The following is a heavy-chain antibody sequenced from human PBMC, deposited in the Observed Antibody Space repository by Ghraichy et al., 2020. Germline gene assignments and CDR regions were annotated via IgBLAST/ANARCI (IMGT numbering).Heavy chain of an antibody. Sequence: SLNISCAASGFTFSDYYLSWIRQAPGKGLEWVSYISASGTTIYYAGSVKGRFTISRDNAKNSLYLQMNSLRAEDTAVYYCARDMNEDYGETLFDYWGQGTLVTVSS. CDR2: ISASGTTI. D-gene: IGHD4-17*01. J-gene: IGHJ4*02. CDR3: ARDMNEDYGETLFDY. V-gene: IGHV3-11*01. CDR1: GFTFSDYY.